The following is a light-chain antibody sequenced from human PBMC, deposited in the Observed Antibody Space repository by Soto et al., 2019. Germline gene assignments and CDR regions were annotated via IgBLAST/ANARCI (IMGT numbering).Light chain of an antibody. J-gene: IGKJ4*01. CDR1: QSVLYSSNNKNY. Sequence: IVMTQSPDSLAVSLGERATINCKSSQSVLYSSNNKNYLAWYQQKPGQPPKLLIYWASTRESGVPDRFSGSGSGTDFTLTISSLQAEDVAVYYCQQYYSTLITFGGGTKVEIK. CDR3: QQYYSTLIT. V-gene: IGKV4-1*01. CDR2: WAS.